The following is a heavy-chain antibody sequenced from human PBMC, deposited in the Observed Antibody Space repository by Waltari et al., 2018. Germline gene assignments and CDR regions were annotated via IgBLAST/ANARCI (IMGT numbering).Heavy chain of an antibody. V-gene: IGHV3-7*01. D-gene: IGHD1-7*01. Sequence: EVLLVDSGGGLVQPGKSLSLSCRGYECNFRAYWMSWVRQAPGKGLEWVATIKEDGSERYYVDSVKGRFTISRDNTKSSVYLEMNNLRAEDSAVYYCARAKLTFDFWGQGNLVTVSS. CDR3: ARAKLTFDF. CDR2: IKEDGSER. CDR1: ECNFRAYW. J-gene: IGHJ4*02.